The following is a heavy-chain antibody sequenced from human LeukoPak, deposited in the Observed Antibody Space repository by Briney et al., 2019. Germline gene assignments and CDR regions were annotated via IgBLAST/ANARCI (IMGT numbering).Heavy chain of an antibody. D-gene: IGHD3-22*01. V-gene: IGHV3-23*01. J-gene: IGHJ6*03. Sequence: GGSLRLSCAASGFTFSNYAMNWVRQAPGKGLEWVSSINNSGGRTYYADSVKGRFTISRDNSKNTLYLQMNSLRAEDTAVYYCAKSYYDSSGYYRYYYYYYMDVRGKGTTVTISS. CDR2: INNSGGRT. CDR3: AKSYYDSSGYYRYYYYYYMDV. CDR1: GFTFSNYA.